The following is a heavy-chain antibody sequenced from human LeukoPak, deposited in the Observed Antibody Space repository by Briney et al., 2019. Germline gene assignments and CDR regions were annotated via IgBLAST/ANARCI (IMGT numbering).Heavy chain of an antibody. J-gene: IGHJ4*02. CDR1: GFTVSSNY. CDR2: FYSGGST. Sequence: GRSLRLSCAASGFTVSSNYMSWVRQAPGKGLEWVSVFYSGGSTYYADSVKGRFTISRDDSKNTLYLQMNSLRPDDTAVYYCAREIEYYGSGSYYIGYWGQGTLVTVSS. D-gene: IGHD3-10*01. CDR3: AREIEYYGSGSYYIGY. V-gene: IGHV3-53*01.